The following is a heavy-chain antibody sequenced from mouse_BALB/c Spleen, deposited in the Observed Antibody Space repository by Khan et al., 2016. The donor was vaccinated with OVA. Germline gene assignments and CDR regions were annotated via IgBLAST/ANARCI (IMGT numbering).Heavy chain of an antibody. CDR2: IWTGGST. Sequence: VQLHESGPGLVAPSQSLSITCTVSGFSLTSYGVHWVRQPPGKGLEWLGVIWTGGSTNYNSALMSRLSISKDNSKSQVFLKMNSLQTDDTAMYYCARYYGNYGWYFDVWGAGTTVTVSS. J-gene: IGHJ1*01. CDR3: ARYYGNYGWYFDV. CDR1: GFSLTSYG. D-gene: IGHD2-1*01. V-gene: IGHV2-9*02.